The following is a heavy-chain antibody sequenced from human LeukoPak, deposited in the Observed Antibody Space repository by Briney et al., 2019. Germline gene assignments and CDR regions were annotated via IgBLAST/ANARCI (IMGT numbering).Heavy chain of an antibody. J-gene: IGHJ3*02. CDR1: GGSFSGYY. V-gene: IGHV4-34*01. Sequence: SETLSLTCAVYGGSFSGYYWSWIRQPPGKGLEWIGEINHSGSTNYNPSLKSRVTISVDTSKNQFSLKLSSVTAADTAVYYCARRSRDIVVVPAASDAFDIWGQGTMVTVSS. D-gene: IGHD2-2*01. CDR2: INHSGST. CDR3: ARRSRDIVVVPAASDAFDI.